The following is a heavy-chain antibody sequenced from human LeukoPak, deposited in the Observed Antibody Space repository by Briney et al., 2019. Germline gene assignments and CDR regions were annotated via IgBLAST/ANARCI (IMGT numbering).Heavy chain of an antibody. CDR1: GFTFSSYA. D-gene: IGHD4-17*01. CDR3: AKDPNGDYVGAFDF. CDR2: IGGRGGNI. Sequence: GGSPRLSCAASGFTFSSYAMSWVRQAPGKGLEWVSAIGGRGGNIHYAESVKGRFTISRDNSKNTLFLQMNSLRADDTAVYYCAKDPNGDYVGAFDFWGQGTMVSVSS. J-gene: IGHJ3*01. V-gene: IGHV3-23*01.